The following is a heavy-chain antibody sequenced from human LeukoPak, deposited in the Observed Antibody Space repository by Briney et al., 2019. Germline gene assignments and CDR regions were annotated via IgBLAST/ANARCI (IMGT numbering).Heavy chain of an antibody. CDR3: AREGGWRYFDY. J-gene: IGHJ4*02. V-gene: IGHV3-48*01. CDR2: ISSSSSTI. D-gene: IGHD3-16*01. Sequence: SYISSSSSTIYYADSVKGRFTISRDNAKNSLYLQMNSLRAEDTVVYYCAREGGWRYFDYWGQGTLVTVSS.